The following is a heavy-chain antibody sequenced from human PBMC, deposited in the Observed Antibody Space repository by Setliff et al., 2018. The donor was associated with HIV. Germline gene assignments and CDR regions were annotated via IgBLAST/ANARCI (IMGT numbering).Heavy chain of an antibody. Sequence: PGGSLRLSCATSGFTFSSYALHWVRQAPGKGLEWVAVISYDGSKKYYADSVKGRFTVSRDNSRSTLYLQMNNLRAEDTAVYYCARNWPYFDYWGQGTLVTVSS. V-gene: IGHV3-30-3*01. CDR3: ARNWPYFDY. CDR1: GFTFSSYA. J-gene: IGHJ4*02. D-gene: IGHD1-1*01. CDR2: ISYDGSKK.